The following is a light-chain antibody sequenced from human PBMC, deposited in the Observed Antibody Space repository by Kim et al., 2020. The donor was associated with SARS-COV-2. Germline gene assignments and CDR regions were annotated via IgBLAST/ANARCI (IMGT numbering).Light chain of an antibody. CDR2: DAS. Sequence: ASPAERGTLPSRASQSVTTNFAWYQQKPAQPPSLVIYDASTRATAIPPTFSGSGSGAEFTLIISSLQSDDFALDYCQQYHKWPLTFGGGTKVDIK. CDR3: QQYHKWPLT. V-gene: IGKV3-15*01. CDR1: QSVTTN. J-gene: IGKJ4*01.